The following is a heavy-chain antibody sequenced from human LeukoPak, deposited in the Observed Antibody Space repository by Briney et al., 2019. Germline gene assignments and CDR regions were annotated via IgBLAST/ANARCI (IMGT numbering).Heavy chain of an antibody. CDR3: ARDITMIVVAEKWFDP. V-gene: IGHV1-18*01. J-gene: IGHJ5*02. D-gene: IGHD3-22*01. CDR2: ISAYNGNT. CDR1: GYTFTSYG. Sequence: ASVKVSCKASGYTFTSYGISWVRQAPGQGLEWMGWISAYNGNTNYAQKLQGRATMTTDISTSTAYMELRSLRSDDTAVYYCARDITMIVVAEKWFDPWGQGTLVTVSS.